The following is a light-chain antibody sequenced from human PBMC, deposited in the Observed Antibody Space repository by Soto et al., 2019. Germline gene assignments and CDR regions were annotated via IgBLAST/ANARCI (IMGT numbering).Light chain of an antibody. Sequence: DIQMAQSPSSLSASVGNRVTITCRASQNINNFLNWFQQKPGKAPKLLISGSSTLQTGVPSRFSGSGSGTDFTLTISSLQPEDYATYYCQQSYSVPITFGQGTRL. J-gene: IGKJ5*01. CDR1: QNINNF. V-gene: IGKV1-39*01. CDR3: QQSYSVPIT. CDR2: GSS.